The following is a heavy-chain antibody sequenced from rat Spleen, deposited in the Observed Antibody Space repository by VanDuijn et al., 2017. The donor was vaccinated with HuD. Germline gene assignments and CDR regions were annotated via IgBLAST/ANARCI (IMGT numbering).Heavy chain of an antibody. D-gene: IGHD1-6*01. CDR1: GFTFDDFY. V-gene: IGHV5-20*01. J-gene: IGHJ2*01. CDR3: TRDRILRSTGFDY. CDR2: INYDGSST. Sequence: EVQLAESGGGLVQPGRSLKVSCAASGFTFDDFYMAWVRQAPTKGLEWVASINYDGSSTYYRDSVKGRFTLSRDNAKSSLYLQMDSLRSEDTATYYCTRDRILRSTGFDYWGQGVMVTVSS.